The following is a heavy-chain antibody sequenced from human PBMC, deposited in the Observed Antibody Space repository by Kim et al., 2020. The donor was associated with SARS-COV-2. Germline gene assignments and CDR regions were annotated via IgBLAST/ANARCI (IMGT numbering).Heavy chain of an antibody. CDR1: GYTFTGYD. Sequence: ASVKVSCKASGYTFTGYDIQWVRQAAGQGLEWMGLMNPNSGNTVYAQKFRGRVTMTTDTFKSTVYMELNSLRPEDTAVYYCARGRGTTVTPLDYWGQGTLVTVSS. CDR3: ARGRGTTVTPLDY. V-gene: IGHV1-8*01. D-gene: IGHD4-17*01. CDR2: MNPNSGNT. J-gene: IGHJ4*02.